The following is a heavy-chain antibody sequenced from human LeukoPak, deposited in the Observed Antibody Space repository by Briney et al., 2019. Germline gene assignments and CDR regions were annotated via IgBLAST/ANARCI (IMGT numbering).Heavy chain of an antibody. V-gene: IGHV4-34*01. Sequence: PSETLSLTCAVYGGSFSGYYWSWIRQPPGKGLEWIGEINHSGSTNYNLSLKSRVTISVDTSKNQFSLKLSSVTAADTAVYYCASQSIAVSYYYYGMDVWGQGTTVTVSS. CDR1: GGSFSGYY. CDR3: ASQSIAVSYYYYGMDV. J-gene: IGHJ6*02. CDR2: INHSGST. D-gene: IGHD6-19*01.